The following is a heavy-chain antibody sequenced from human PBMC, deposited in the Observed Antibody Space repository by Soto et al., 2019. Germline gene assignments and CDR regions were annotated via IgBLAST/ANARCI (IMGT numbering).Heavy chain of an antibody. CDR3: ARRGYYDSSGPVYYYYGMDV. D-gene: IGHD3-22*01. CDR1: GFTFSDYY. J-gene: IGHJ6*02. Sequence: PGGSLRLSCAASGFTFSDYYMSWIRQAPGKGLEWVSYISSSGSTIYYADSVKGRFTISRDNAKNSLYLQMNSLRAEDTAVYYCARRGYYDSSGPVYYYYGMDVWGQGTTVTVSS. V-gene: IGHV3-11*01. CDR2: ISSSGSTI.